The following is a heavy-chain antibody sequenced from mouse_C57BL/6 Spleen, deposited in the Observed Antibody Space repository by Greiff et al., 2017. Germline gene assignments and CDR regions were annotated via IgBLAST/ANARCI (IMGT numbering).Heavy chain of an antibody. CDR3: ILGRKAMDY. J-gene: IGHJ4*01. Sequence: DVQLQESGAELVRPGASVKLSCTASGFNIKDDYMHWVKQRPEQGLEWIGWIDPENGDTEYASKFQGKATITADTSSNTAYLQLSSLTSEDTAVYYCILGRKAMDYWGQGTSVTVSS. CDR2: IDPENGDT. V-gene: IGHV14-4*01. CDR1: GFNIKDDY. D-gene: IGHD4-1*01.